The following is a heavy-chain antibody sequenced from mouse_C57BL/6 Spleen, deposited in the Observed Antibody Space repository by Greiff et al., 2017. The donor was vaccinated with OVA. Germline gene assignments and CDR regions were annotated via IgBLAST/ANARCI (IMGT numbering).Heavy chain of an antibody. J-gene: IGHJ2*01. CDR1: GYTFTSYW. CDR3: ARRVYGNYFDY. V-gene: IGHV1-64*01. D-gene: IGHD2-1*01. Sequence: QVQLQQPGAELVKPGASVKLSCKASGYTFTSYWMHWVKQRPGQGLEWIGMIHPNSGSTNYNEKFKSKATLTVDKSTSTAYMQLSSLTSEDSAVYYFARRVYGNYFDYWGQGTTLTVSS. CDR2: IHPNSGST.